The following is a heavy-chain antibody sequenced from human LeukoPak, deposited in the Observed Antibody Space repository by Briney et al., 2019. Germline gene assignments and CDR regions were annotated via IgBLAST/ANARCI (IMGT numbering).Heavy chain of an antibody. D-gene: IGHD1-7*01. Sequence: SVKVSCKASGGNFRSYGISWGRQAPGQGLEWMGGTVPILGPATYAQKFQDGLTITADESTSTVYMELSSLKSEDTAVYYCARGGVRGELQIYFEYWGQGTLVTVSS. J-gene: IGHJ4*02. CDR1: GGNFRSYG. CDR3: ARGGVRGELQIYFEY. V-gene: IGHV1-69*13. CDR2: TVPILGPA.